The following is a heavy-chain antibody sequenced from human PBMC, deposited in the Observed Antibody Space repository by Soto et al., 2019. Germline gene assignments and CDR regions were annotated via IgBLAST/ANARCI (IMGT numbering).Heavy chain of an antibody. D-gene: IGHD4-17*01. V-gene: IGHV3-7*01. Sequence: EVPLVESGGGLVQPGGSLRLSCAASGFTFSSFWMSWVRQAPGKGLEWVANIKQDGSEKYYADSVKGRFTISRDNAKNSLYLQMNSLRAEDTAVYYCARRPYGDYGDYFDYWGQGTLVTVSS. CDR1: GFTFSSFW. J-gene: IGHJ4*02. CDR2: IKQDGSEK. CDR3: ARRPYGDYGDYFDY.